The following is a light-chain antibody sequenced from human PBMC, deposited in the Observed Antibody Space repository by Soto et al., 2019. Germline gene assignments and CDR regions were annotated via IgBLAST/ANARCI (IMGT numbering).Light chain of an antibody. Sequence: EIVVTQSPCSLSWSPGERSTLSCRASQSVSSNYLAWYQQKPGQAPRLLVSGVSTRATGIPDRFGGSGSGTDFTLTISRLEPEDFAVYYCQQYDTSPMTFGQGTKVDIK. V-gene: IGKV3-20*01. J-gene: IGKJ1*01. CDR3: QQYDTSPMT. CDR1: QSVSSNY. CDR2: GVS.